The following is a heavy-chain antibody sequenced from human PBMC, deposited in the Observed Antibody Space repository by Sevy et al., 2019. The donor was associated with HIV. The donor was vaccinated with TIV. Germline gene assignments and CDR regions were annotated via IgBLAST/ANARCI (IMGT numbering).Heavy chain of an antibody. V-gene: IGHV3-33*01. J-gene: IGHJ6*02. D-gene: IGHD2-2*01. CDR2: IWSDGNKK. Sequence: GGSLRLSCAASGFTFSNYGIHWVRQPPGKGLEWVAVIWSDGNKKYYADSVKGRFTISRDNSKNTLFLQMNSLRAEDTAVYYCAREPLRYCTSTSCYEGDYYYYGMDVWGQGTTVTVSS. CDR3: AREPLRYCTSTSCYEGDYYYYGMDV. CDR1: GFTFSNYG.